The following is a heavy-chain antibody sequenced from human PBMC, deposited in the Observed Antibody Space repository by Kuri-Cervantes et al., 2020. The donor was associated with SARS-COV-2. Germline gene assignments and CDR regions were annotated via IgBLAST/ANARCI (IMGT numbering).Heavy chain of an antibody. CDR2: ITNDRRAT. V-gene: IGHV3-74*01. D-gene: IGHD2-2*01. J-gene: IGHJ6*02. Sequence: GGSLRLSCTASGFIFSRYWMYWVRQAPGKGLVWVSCITNDRRATTYADSVKGRFTVSKDNAKNTLYLQMDSLRADDTAVYYCASTRGMDVWGQGTTVTVSS. CDR1: GFIFSRYW. CDR3: ASTRGMDV.